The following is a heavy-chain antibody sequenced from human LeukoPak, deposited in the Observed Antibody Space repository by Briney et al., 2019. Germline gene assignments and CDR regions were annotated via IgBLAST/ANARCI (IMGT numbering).Heavy chain of an antibody. J-gene: IGHJ4*02. Sequence: SETLSLTCTVSGGSISSGGYYWSWIRQHPGKGLEWIGYIYYSGSTYYNPSLKSRVTISVDTSKNQFSLKLSSVTAADTAVYYCARGQYAHPFDYWGQGTLVTVSS. CDR1: GGSISSGGYY. V-gene: IGHV4-31*03. CDR3: ARGQYAHPFDY. CDR2: IYYSGST.